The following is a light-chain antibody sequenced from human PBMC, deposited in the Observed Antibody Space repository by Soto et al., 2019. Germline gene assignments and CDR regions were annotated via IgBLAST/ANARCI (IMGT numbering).Light chain of an antibody. V-gene: IGLV2-23*03. CDR1: SSDVGSYNL. J-gene: IGLJ2*01. CDR3: CSYAGSSTFHVV. Sequence: QSALTQPASVSGSPGRSITISCTGTSSDVGSYNLVSWYQQHPGKAPKLMIYEGGKRPSGVSNRFSGSKSGNTASLTISGLQAEDEADYYCCSYAGSSTFHVVFGGGTKVTVL. CDR2: EGG.